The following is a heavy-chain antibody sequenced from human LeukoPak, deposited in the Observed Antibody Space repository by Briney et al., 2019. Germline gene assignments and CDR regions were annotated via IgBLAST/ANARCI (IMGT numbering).Heavy chain of an antibody. CDR3: ATGYSSSWYYAFDI. Sequence: ASVKVSCKASGYTFTGYYMHWVRQAPGQGLEWMGWINPNSGGTNYAQKFQGWVTMTRDTSISTAYMELSRLRSDDTAVYYCATGYSSSWYYAFDIWGQGTMVTVSS. D-gene: IGHD6-13*01. CDR2: INPNSGGT. V-gene: IGHV1-2*04. J-gene: IGHJ3*02. CDR1: GYTFTGYY.